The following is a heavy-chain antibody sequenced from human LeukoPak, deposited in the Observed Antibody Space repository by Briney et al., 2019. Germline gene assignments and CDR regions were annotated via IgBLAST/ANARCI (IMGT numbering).Heavy chain of an antibody. D-gene: IGHD3-16*02. Sequence: GRSMRLSCAASGFTFSSYGMQWVRQAPGKGLEWVAFIRYDGSNKYYADSVKGRFTIARDNSKNTLYLQMNSLRAEDTAVYYCAKDLSWTGGGDVDYWGQGTLVTVSS. J-gene: IGHJ4*02. CDR1: GFTFSSYG. CDR2: IRYDGSNK. CDR3: AKDLSWTGGGDVDY. V-gene: IGHV3-30*02.